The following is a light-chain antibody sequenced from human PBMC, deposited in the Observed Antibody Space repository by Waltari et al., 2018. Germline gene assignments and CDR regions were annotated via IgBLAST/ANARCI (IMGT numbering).Light chain of an antibody. CDR3: HSRNGRNNEVV. V-gene: IGLV3-19*01. CDR2: GKE. Sequence: SSELTQGPAVSCALGQPVQIPCPGDSLRTSYATRNQLKPGQAPVLVLFGKEKRPSGIPDRFSGYSSGTTSSLTITGAQAEDEADYYCHSRNGRNNEVVFGGGTKLTVL. CDR1: SLRTSY. J-gene: IGLJ3*02.